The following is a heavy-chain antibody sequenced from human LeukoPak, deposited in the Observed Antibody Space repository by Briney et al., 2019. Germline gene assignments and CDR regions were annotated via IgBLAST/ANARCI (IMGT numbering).Heavy chain of an antibody. Sequence: PSETLSLTCTVSGGSTSSSSYWWGWIRQPPGKGLEWIGSIYYSGQTYYNPSLKSRVTISVDTPKNQFSLKLTSVNAADTAVYHCARQVGDGRWYFDYWGQGTLVTVSS. CDR1: GGSTSSSSYW. CDR2: IYYSGQT. V-gene: IGHV4-39*01. CDR3: ARQVGDGRWYFDY. J-gene: IGHJ4*02. D-gene: IGHD4-23*01.